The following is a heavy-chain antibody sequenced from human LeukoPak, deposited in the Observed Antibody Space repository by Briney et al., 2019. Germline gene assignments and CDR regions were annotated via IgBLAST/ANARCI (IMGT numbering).Heavy chain of an antibody. CDR3: GSMAAAGTFDY. CDR1: GFTFSDYY. J-gene: IGHJ4*02. V-gene: IGHV3-11*04. Sequence: AGGSLRLSCAASGFTFSDYYMSWIRQAPGKGLEWVSYISSSGSTIYYADSVKGRFTISRDNAKNSLYLQMNSLRAEDTAVYYCGSMAAAGTFDYWGQGTLVTVSS. D-gene: IGHD6-13*01. CDR2: ISSSGSTI.